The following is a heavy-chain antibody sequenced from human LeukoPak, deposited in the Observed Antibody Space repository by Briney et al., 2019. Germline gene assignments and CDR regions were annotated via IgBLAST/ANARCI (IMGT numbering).Heavy chain of an antibody. J-gene: IGHJ5*02. CDR2: INTNTGSP. Sequence: ASVKVSCKTSGYTFTAYYMHWVRQAPGHGLEWMGWINTNTGSPTYAQGFTGRFVFSLDTSVSTAYLQISSLKAEDTAVYYCARGLVGYNNWFDPWGQGTLVTVSS. V-gene: IGHV7-4-1*02. CDR3: ARGLVGYNNWFDP. D-gene: IGHD5-18*01. CDR1: GYTFTAYY.